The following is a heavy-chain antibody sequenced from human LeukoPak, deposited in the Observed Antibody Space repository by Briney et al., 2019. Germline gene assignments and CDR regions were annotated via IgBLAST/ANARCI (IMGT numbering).Heavy chain of an antibody. D-gene: IGHD3-22*01. V-gene: IGHV3-30*07. J-gene: IGHJ3*01. Sequence: GGSLRLSCAASGFPFRSYAMHWVRQTSGKGPEWVAVISYDGGNTYYADSVKGRFTISRDNSKNTLFLQMNSLRAEDTAVYYCAKETASGYGAFDVWGQGSIVTVSS. CDR3: AKETASGYGAFDV. CDR1: GFPFRSYA. CDR2: ISYDGGNT.